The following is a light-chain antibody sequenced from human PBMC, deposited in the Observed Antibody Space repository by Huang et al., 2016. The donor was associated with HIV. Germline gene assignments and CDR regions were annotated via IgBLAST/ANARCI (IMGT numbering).Light chain of an antibody. CDR3: QQSYSTPWT. J-gene: IGKJ1*01. CDR2: AAS. CDR1: QSISSY. Sequence: DIQMTQFPSSLSASVGDRVTITCRASQSISSYLNWYQQKPGKAPKLLIYAASSLQTGVPSRFSGSGSGTDFTLTISSLHPEDFAIYYCQQSYSTPWTFGQGTKVEIK. V-gene: IGKV1-39*01.